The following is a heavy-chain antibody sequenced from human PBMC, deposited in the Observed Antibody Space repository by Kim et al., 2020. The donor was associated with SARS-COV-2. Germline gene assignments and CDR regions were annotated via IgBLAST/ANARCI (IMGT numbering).Heavy chain of an antibody. J-gene: IGHJ5*02. V-gene: IGHV4-34*01. CDR2: INHSGST. D-gene: IGHD2-2*01. Sequence: SETLSLTCAVYGGSFSGYYWSWIRQPPGKGLEWIGEINHSGSTNYNPSLKSRVTISVDTSKNQFSLKLSSVTAADTAVYYCARKGSPKSPWVVVPAAVGRNWFDPWGQGTLVTVSS. CDR3: ARKGSPKSPWVVVPAAVGRNWFDP. CDR1: GGSFSGYY.